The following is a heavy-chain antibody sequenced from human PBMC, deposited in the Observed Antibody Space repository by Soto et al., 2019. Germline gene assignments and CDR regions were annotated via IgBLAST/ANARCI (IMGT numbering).Heavy chain of an antibody. J-gene: IGHJ6*02. CDR1: GFTFSSYG. Sequence: QVQLVESGGGVVQPGRSLRLSCAASGFTFSSYGMHWVRQAPGKGLEWVAVIWYDGSNKYYADSVKGRFTISRDNSKNTXXLQMNSLRAEDTAVYYCASFRGTTGTTNYYYGMDVWGQGTTVTVSS. V-gene: IGHV3-33*01. D-gene: IGHD1-1*01. CDR3: ASFRGTTGTTNYYYGMDV. CDR2: IWYDGSNK.